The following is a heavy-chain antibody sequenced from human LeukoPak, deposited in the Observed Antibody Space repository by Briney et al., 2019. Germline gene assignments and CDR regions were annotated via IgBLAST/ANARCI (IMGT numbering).Heavy chain of an antibody. V-gene: IGHV1-8*01. CDR2: MNPNSGNT. D-gene: IGHD3-22*01. CDR1: GYTFTCYD. J-gene: IGHJ5*02. Sequence: GASVKVSCKASGYTFTCYDINWVRQATGQGLEWMGWMNPNSGNTGYAQKFQGRVTMTRNTSISTAYMELSSLRSEDTAVYYCARRNYDSSGYYSFDPWGQGTLVTASS. CDR3: ARRNYDSSGYYSFDP.